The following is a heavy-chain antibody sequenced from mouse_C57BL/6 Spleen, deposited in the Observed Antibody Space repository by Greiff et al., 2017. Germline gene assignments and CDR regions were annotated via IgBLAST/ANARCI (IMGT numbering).Heavy chain of an antibody. V-gene: IGHV1-55*01. CDR2: IYPGSGST. D-gene: IGHD2-3*01. CDR3: ARGGYDGYLRYYFDY. Sequence: QVQLKQPGAELVKPGASVKMSCKASGYTFTSYWITWVKQRPGQGLEWIGDIYPGSGSTNYNEKFKSKATLTVDTSSSTAYMQLSSLTSEDSAVYYCARGGYDGYLRYYFDYWGQGTTLTVSS. J-gene: IGHJ2*01. CDR1: GYTFTSYW.